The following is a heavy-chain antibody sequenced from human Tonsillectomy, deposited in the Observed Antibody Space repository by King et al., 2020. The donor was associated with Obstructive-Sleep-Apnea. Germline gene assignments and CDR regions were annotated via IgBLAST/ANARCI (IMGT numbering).Heavy chain of an antibody. CDR2: ISSSRSYI. CDR1: GFTFSSYS. D-gene: IGHD4-23*01. Sequence: VQLVESGGGLVKPGGSLRLSCAASGFTFSSYSMNWVRQAPGKGLEWVSSISSSRSYIYYADSVKGRFTISRDNAKNSLYLQMNSLRAEDTAVYYCAKGRGNSYYYYYGMDVWGQGTTVTVSS. V-gene: IGHV3-21*04. CDR3: AKGRGNSYYYYYGMDV. J-gene: IGHJ6*02.